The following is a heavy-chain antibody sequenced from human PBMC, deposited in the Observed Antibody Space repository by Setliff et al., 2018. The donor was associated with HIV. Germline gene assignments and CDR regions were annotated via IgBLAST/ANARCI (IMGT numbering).Heavy chain of an antibody. D-gene: IGHD5-12*01. J-gene: IGHJ4*02. CDR1: GFTFSSYW. CDR3: ATGLKMATIFDY. V-gene: IGHV3-7*03. Sequence: GGSLRLSCAASGFTFSSYWMSWVRQAPGKGLEWVANINQDGSEKYYVDSVKGRFTISRDNAKNSLYLQMNSLRAEDTAVYYCATGLKMATIFDYWGQGTLVTVSS. CDR2: INQDGSEK.